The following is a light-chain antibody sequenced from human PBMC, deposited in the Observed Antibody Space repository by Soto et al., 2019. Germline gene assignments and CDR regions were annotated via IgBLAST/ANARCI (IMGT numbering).Light chain of an antibody. CDR2: DAS. J-gene: IGKJ2*01. Sequence: ETVMTQSPATLSVSPGERATLSCRASQSVGTKLAWYQHKPGQAPRLLIYDASTRATGIPARFSGSGSGTEFPVAISSLQSEDFVVYFCQQYYNWYTYGQGTKLEIK. CDR1: QSVGTK. V-gene: IGKV3-15*01. CDR3: QQYYNWYT.